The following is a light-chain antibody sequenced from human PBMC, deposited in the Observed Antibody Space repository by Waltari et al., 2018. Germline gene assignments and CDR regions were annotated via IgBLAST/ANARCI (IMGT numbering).Light chain of an antibody. CDR2: SNN. V-gene: IGLV1-44*01. J-gene: IGLJ3*02. CDR3: AAWDDSLNGWV. CDR1: SSNIGSNT. Sequence: QSVLTQPPSASGTPGQRVTISCSGSSSNIGSNTVNWYQQLPGTAHKLLIYSNNQRPSGVPDLFSGSKSGTSASLAISGLQSEDEADYYCAAWDDSLNGWVFGGGTKLTVL.